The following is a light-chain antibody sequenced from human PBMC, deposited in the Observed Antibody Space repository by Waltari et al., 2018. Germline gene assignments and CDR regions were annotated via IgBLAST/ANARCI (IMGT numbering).Light chain of an antibody. CDR1: QYIRTA. CDR2: AAS. CDR3: QQSDDRVRT. J-gene: IGKJ1*01. V-gene: IGKV1-39*01. Sequence: FPMTQSPSFLSASVGERATITCRASQYIRTALNWYQQRPGKAPKLLIYAASNLATGVPARFSGSGLETDFTLTINSVQPEDFAVYFCQQSDDRVRTFGEGTRVEIK.